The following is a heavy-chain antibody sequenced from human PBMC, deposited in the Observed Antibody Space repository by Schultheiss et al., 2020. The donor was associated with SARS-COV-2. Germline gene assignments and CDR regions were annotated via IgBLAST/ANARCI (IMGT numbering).Heavy chain of an antibody. V-gene: IGHV1-18*04. J-gene: IGHJ5*02. CDR3: ARARTYSSSSSWFDP. CDR1: GYTFTGYY. Sequence: ASVKVSCNASGYTFTGYYMHWVRQAPGQGLEWMGWISAYNGNTNYAQKLQGRVTMTTDTSTSTAYMELRSLRSDDTAVYYCARARTYSSSSSWFDPWGQGTLVTVSS. CDR2: ISAYNGNT. D-gene: IGHD6-6*01.